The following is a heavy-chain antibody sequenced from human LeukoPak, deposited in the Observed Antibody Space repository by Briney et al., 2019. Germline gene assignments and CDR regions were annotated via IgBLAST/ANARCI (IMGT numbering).Heavy chain of an antibody. V-gene: IGHV1-8*01. CDR3: ARGRLVRNSGYYMDV. CDR2: MNPNSGNT. CDR1: GYTFTSYD. Sequence: GASVKVSCKASGYTFTSYDINCVRQATGHGLEWMGWMNPNSGNTGYAQKFQGRVTMTRNTSISTAYMELSSLRSEDTAVYYCARGRLVRNSGYYMDVWGKGTTVTVSS. J-gene: IGHJ6*03. D-gene: IGHD6-19*01.